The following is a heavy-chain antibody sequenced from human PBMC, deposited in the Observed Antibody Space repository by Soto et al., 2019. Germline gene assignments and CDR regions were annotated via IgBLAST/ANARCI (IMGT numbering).Heavy chain of an antibody. J-gene: IGHJ1*01. V-gene: IGHV3-30-3*01. CDR3: ARESTTVVTPGFEYFQH. CDR2: ISYDGSNK. CDR1: GFTFSSYA. D-gene: IGHD4-17*01. Sequence: QVQLVESGGGVVQPGRSLRLSCAASGFTFSSYAMHWVRQAPGKGLEWVAVISYDGSNKYYADSVKGRFTISRDNSKNPLDLQMNSLRAQDTAVYYCARESTTVVTPGFEYFQHWGQGTLVTVSS.